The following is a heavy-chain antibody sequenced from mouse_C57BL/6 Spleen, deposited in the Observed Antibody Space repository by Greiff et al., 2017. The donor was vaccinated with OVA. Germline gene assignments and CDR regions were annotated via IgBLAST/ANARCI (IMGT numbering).Heavy chain of an antibody. J-gene: IGHJ2*01. V-gene: IGHV1-82*01. CDR1: GYAFSSSW. CDR3: AREDEGDFDY. Sequence: VQLVESGPELVKPGASVKISCKASGYAFSSSWMNWVKQRPGKGLEWIGRIYPGDGDTNYNGKFKGKATLTADKSSSTAYMQLSSLTSEDSAVYFCAREDEGDFDYWGQGTTLTVSS. CDR2: IYPGDGDT.